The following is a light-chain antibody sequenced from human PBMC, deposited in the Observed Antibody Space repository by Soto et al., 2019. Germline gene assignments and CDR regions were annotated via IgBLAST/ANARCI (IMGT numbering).Light chain of an antibody. J-gene: IGLJ2*01. CDR1: NIGSKS. CDR3: QVWDSSSVV. CDR2: DDS. Sequence: SYELTQPPSVSGAPGQTARITCGGNNIGSKSVHWYQQKPGQAPVLVVYDDSDRPSGMPERFSGSNSGNTATLTISRVEAGDEADYYCQVWDSSSVVFGGGTKVTVL. V-gene: IGLV3-21*02.